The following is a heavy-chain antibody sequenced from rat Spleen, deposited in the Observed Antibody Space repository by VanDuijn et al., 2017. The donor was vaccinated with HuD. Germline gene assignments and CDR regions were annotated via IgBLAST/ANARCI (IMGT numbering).Heavy chain of an antibody. D-gene: IGHD1-11*01. CDR1: GFTFNNYW. V-gene: IGHV5-31*01. J-gene: IGHJ2*01. Sequence: EVQLVESGGGIVQPGRSLKLSCVASGFTFNNYWMTWIRPAPGKALDCVASITKDGGSLFYRDSVKGRFTVSRDNEQNILYLQMDSLRSEDTATYYCSRGGATRFDYWGQGVMVTVSS. CDR3: SRGGATRFDY. CDR2: ITKDGGSL.